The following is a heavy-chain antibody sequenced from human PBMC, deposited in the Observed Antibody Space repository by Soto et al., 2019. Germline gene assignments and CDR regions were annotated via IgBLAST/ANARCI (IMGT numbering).Heavy chain of an antibody. J-gene: IGHJ6*02. Sequence: EEQLVESGGGLVQPGGSLRLSCAASGFTFSSYWMHWVRQAPGKGLVWVSRINRDGSSTSYADSVKGRFTISRDNAKNTLYLQMNSLRAEDTAVYFCARDSYYDSTYYGMDVWGQGTTVTVSS. D-gene: IGHD3-22*01. V-gene: IGHV3-74*01. CDR1: GFTFSSYW. CDR2: INRDGSST. CDR3: ARDSYYDSTYYGMDV.